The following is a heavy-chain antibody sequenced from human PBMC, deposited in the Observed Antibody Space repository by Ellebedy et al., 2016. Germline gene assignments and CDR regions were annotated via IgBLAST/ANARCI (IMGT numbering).Heavy chain of an antibody. CDR3: SAPPAITPDYFDY. D-gene: IGHD1-14*01. CDR2: ISYDGSNK. CDR1: GFTFSSYG. J-gene: IGHJ4*02. Sequence: GESLKISCAASGFTFSSYGMHWVRQAPGKGLGWVAVISYDGSNKYYADSVQGRFTISRDNSKNTLYLQMNSLRAEDKAVYYCSAPPAITPDYFDYWGQGTLVTVSP. V-gene: IGHV3-30*03.